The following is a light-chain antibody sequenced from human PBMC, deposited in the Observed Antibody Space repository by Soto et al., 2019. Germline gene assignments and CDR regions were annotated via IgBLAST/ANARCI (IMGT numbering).Light chain of an antibody. J-gene: IGKJ4*01. CDR2: DAS. CDR3: QQYDNLTLT. CDR1: QDIRNY. Sequence: DIQINQSPSSLSASVGDRITITGQESQDIRNYLNWYQQTPGKAPKLLIYDASNLETGVPSRFSGSGSGTDFTFTISSLQPEDITTYYCQQYDNLTLTFGGGTKVDIK. V-gene: IGKV1-33*01.